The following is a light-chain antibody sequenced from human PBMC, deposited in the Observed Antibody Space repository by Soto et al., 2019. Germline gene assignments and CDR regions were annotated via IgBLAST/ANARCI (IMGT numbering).Light chain of an antibody. CDR1: QSVSNF. Sequence: DIAFTQSPGTLSVSPGERATLSFRASQSVSNFLAWYLQRPGQAPRLLIFDASKRAAGVPARFSGSGSGTDFTLTISILEPEDFAVYYCQQRSSWPITFGQGTRLEIK. J-gene: IGKJ5*01. V-gene: IGKV3-11*01. CDR3: QQRSSWPIT. CDR2: DAS.